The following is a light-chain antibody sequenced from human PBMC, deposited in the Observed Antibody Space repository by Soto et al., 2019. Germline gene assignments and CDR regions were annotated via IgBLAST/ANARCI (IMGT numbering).Light chain of an antibody. CDR1: QSISSY. CDR3: QQYNSYSFT. V-gene: IGKV1-39*01. J-gene: IGKJ4*01. CDR2: AAS. Sequence: DIQMTQSPSSLSASVGDRVTITCRASQSISSYLNWYQQKPGKAPKLLIYAASSLQSGVPSRFSGSGSGTEFTLTISSVQPDDFATYYCQQYNSYSFTFGGGTKVDI.